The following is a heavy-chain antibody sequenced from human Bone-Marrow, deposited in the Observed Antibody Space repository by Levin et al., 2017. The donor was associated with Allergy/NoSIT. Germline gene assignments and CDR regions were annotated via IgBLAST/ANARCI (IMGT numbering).Heavy chain of an antibody. CDR2: ITSYNGNT. CDR1: GYTFTSFG. V-gene: IGHV1-18*04. Sequence: ASVKVSCKNSGYTFTSFGISWVRQAPGQGLEWLGWITSYNGNTKYSQKLQGRVTMTRDTSTSTAYMELRNLTSDDTAVYYCARDRANPYYFDYWGQGTLVTVSS. J-gene: IGHJ4*02. D-gene: IGHD1-14*01. CDR3: ARDRANPYYFDY.